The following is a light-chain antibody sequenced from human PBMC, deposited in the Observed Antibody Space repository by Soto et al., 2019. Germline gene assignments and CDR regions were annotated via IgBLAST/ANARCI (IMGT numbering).Light chain of an antibody. CDR3: CSYVGRYSWV. CDR1: NNDVGFYNY. V-gene: IGLV2-11*01. J-gene: IGLJ3*02. Sequence: QSALTQPRSVSGSPGQSVTISCTGTNNDVGFYNYVSWYQQQLGKAPKLLIYDVNKRPSGVPPRFSGSKSANTASLTISGLQAADEADYYCCSYVGRYSWVFGGGTKLTVL. CDR2: DVN.